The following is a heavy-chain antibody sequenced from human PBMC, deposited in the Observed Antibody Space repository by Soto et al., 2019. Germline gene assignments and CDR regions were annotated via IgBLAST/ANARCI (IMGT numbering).Heavy chain of an antibody. CDR2: IYHSGNT. V-gene: IGHV4-38-2*01. CDR1: GYSISSGYS. Sequence: SETLSLTCAVSGYSISSGYSWGWIRQPPGKGLEWIGSIYHSGNTYYNPSLKSRVAISVDTSRNQFSLNLSSVTAADTAVYYCARVNFRSSWQDHTFDYWGQGILVTVSS. J-gene: IGHJ4*02. D-gene: IGHD6-13*01. CDR3: ARVNFRSSWQDHTFDY.